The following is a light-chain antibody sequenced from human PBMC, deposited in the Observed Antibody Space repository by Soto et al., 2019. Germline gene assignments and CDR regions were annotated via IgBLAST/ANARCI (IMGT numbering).Light chain of an antibody. CDR1: QRIGTS. J-gene: IGKJ4*01. CDR2: GAS. Sequence: DIQMTQSPSSLSASVGDRLTISCRASQRIGTSLNWFQQKPGEAPKFLIYGASSLQSGVPSRFSGSGSGTDFTLTISSVQPEDFATYYCQQTYSVPLSCGGGTKVEIK. V-gene: IGKV1-39*01. CDR3: QQTYSVPLS.